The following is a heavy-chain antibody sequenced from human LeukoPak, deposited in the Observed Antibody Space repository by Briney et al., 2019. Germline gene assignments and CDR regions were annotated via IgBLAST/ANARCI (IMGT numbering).Heavy chain of an antibody. D-gene: IGHD1-26*01. J-gene: IGHJ4*02. CDR1: GGSISSSRFY. V-gene: IGHV4-39*01. Sequence: PSETLSLTCTVSGGSISSSRFYWGWIRQPPGKGLEWIGSIYYSRNTYYNPSLKSRVTISVDTSKNQFSLKLSSVTAADTAVYYCAKHAGAFYYFGYWGQGTLVTVSS. CDR3: AKHAGAFYYFGY. CDR2: IYYSRNT.